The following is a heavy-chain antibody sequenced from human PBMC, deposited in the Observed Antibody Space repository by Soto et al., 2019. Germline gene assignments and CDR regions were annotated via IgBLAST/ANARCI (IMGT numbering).Heavy chain of an antibody. CDR2: IGGAGDEA. Sequence: GGSLRLSCAPSGFTFTDFAMSWVRQAPGRGLEWVAGIGGAGDEATYADSVKGRFTISRDNSKNTLYLQMNSLRAEDTAVYYCATSKGLRYFDWLFLDYWGQGTLVTVSS. V-gene: IGHV3-23*01. D-gene: IGHD3-9*01. J-gene: IGHJ4*02. CDR3: ATSKGLRYFDWLFLDY. CDR1: GFTFTDFA.